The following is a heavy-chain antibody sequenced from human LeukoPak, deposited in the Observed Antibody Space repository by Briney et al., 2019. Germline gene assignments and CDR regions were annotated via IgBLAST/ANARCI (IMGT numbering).Heavy chain of an antibody. CDR2: ISSSSSTI. J-gene: IGHJ4*02. CDR3: AIDPDSLTGSTAPGY. V-gene: IGHV3-48*01. D-gene: IGHD1-20*01. Sequence: PGGSLRLSCAASGFTFSSYSMNWVRQAPGKGLEWVSYISSSSSTIYYADSVKGRFTISRDNAKNSLYLQMHSLRAEDTAVYYYAIDPDSLTGSTAPGYWGQGTLVTVSS. CDR1: GFTFSSYS.